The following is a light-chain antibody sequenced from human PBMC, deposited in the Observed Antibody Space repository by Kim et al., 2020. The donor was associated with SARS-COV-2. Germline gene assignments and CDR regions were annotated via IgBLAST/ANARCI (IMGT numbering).Light chain of an antibody. CDR2: DVS. J-gene: IGLJ1*01. CDR1: SSDVGDYNY. CDR3: SSYSSSSTYV. Sequence: QSALTQPASVSGSPGQSITISYSGTSSDVGDYNYVSWYQQHPGKAPKLMIYDVSKRPSGVSNRFSGSKSGNTASLTISGLQAEDEADYYCSSYSSSSTYVFGTGTKVTVL. V-gene: IGLV2-14*01.